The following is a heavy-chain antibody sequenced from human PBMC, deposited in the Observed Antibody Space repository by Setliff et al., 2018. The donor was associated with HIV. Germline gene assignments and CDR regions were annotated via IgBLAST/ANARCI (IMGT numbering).Heavy chain of an antibody. V-gene: IGHV3-9*01. CDR1: GFTFGGYA. CDR2: ITWNSLTI. J-gene: IGHJ3*02. Sequence: SLRLSCAASGFTFGGYAMHWVRQAPGKGLEWVSGITWNSLTIDYAASVKGRFTISRDNAKNSLYLQMNSLRGEDTALYYCAKVDTAMVNNAVFDIWGQGTMVTVSS. D-gene: IGHD5-18*01. CDR3: AKVDTAMVNNAVFDI.